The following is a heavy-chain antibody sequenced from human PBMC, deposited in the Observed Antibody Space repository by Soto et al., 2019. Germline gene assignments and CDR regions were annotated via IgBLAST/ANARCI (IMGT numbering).Heavy chain of an antibody. CDR1: GYTLTNSD. CDR3: ARRPHCSGGICYYGLDN. V-gene: IGHV1-8*01. Sequence: VQLVQSGAEVKKPGASVKVSCKASGYTLTNSDINWVRQAPGQGLEWMGWMNPDSGHAAYAQKVQGRVTLTTSTSTSTVYMEMRSLGSEDTAVYYCARRPHCSGGICYYGLDNWGQGTLVTVSS. D-gene: IGHD2-15*01. CDR2: MNPDSGHA. J-gene: IGHJ4*02.